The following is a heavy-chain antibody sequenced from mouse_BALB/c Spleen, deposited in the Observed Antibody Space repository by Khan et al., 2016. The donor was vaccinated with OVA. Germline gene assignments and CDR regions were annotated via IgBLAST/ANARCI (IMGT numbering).Heavy chain of an antibody. V-gene: IGHV1-63*02. CDR1: GYTFTNYW. Sequence: VQLQQSGAELVRPGTSVKISCKASGYTFTNYWIGWVKQRPGHGLEWIGDIYPGGGYINYNEKFKGRATLTAGTSSSTAYIQISGLTSEDSAVYCCTRCATWFFDVWGAGTTVTVSS. CDR2: IYPGGGYI. CDR3: TRCATWFFDV. J-gene: IGHJ1*01.